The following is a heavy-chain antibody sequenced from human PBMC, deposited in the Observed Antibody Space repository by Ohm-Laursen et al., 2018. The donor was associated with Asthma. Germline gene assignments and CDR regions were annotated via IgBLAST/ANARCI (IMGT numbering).Heavy chain of an antibody. D-gene: IGHD2-8*01. CDR2: ISYDGSTK. V-gene: IGHV3-30*18. CDR1: GFTFSSYG. CDR3: AKDRVYGDGLLAYDY. J-gene: IGHJ4*02. Sequence: SLRLSCTASGFTFSSYGIHWVRQAPGKGLEWVAVISYDGSTKYYGDSVKGRFTTSRDNAKNSVYLQMNSLRAEDTAVYYCAKDRVYGDGLLAYDYWGQGTLVTVSP.